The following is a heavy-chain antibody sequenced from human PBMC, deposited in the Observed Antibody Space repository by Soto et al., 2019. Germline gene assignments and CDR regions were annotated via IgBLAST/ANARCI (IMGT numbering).Heavy chain of an antibody. V-gene: IGHV3-43D*04. CDR3: AKTKIAYYYYGMDV. CDR2: ISWDGGST. D-gene: IGHD2-8*01. J-gene: IGHJ6*02. CDR1: GFTFDDYA. Sequence: GGSLRLSCAASGFTFDDYAMHWVRQAPGKGLEWVSLISWDGGSTYYADSVKGRFTISRDNSKNSLYLQMNSLRAEDTALYYCAKTKIAYYYYGMDVWGQGTTVTVSS.